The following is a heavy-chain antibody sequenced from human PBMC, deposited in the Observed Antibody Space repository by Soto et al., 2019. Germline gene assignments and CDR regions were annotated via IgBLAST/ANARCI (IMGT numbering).Heavy chain of an antibody. D-gene: IGHD1-1*01. CDR1: GFTFSSYS. Sequence: XGSLRLSFAASGFTFSSYSVNWVRQAPGKGLEWVSSISSSSSYIYYADSVKGRFTISRDNAKNSLYLQMNSLRAEDAAVYYCAGDNIYRRNWNPPVDYWGQGTLVTVSS. V-gene: IGHV3-21*01. CDR2: ISSSSSYI. J-gene: IGHJ4*02. CDR3: AGDNIYRRNWNPPVDY.